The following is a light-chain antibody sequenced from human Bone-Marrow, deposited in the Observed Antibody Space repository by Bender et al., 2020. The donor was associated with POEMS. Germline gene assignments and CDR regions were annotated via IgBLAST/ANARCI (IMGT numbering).Light chain of an antibody. Sequence: QSALTQPPSASGSPGQSITVSCTGDNTALGPHSVVSWYQQHPGKVPKLMIYENPKRPSGVSDRFSASKSGSTASLTISGLQAEDEADYYCSSYDATSTLFVFGSGTKVSVL. CDR1: NTALGPHSV. J-gene: IGLJ1*01. V-gene: IGLV2-23*02. CDR3: SSYDATSTLFV. CDR2: ENP.